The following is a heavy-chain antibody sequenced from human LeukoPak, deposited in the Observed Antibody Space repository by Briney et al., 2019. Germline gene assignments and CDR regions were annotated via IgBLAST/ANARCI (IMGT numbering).Heavy chain of an antibody. D-gene: IGHD1-26*01. V-gene: IGHV1-46*01. CDR3: AREVGVVGALDY. CDR1: GYTFTSYY. Sequence: ASVKVSCKASGYTFTSYYMHWVRQAPGQGLEWMGIINPSGGSTSYAQKFQGRVTMTRDTSTSTVYMELSSLRSEDTAAYYCAREVGVVGALDYWGQGTLVTVSS. J-gene: IGHJ4*02. CDR2: INPSGGST.